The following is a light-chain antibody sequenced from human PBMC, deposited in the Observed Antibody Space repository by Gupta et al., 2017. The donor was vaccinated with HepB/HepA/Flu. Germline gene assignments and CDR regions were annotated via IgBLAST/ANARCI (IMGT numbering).Light chain of an antibody. CDR3: QQYDSSTWT. CDR2: GVS. CDR1: QSVRDSQ. Sequence: EIVLTQSPGTLSLSPGERATLSCRTSQSVRDSQLAWYQHKPGQAPRLLIYGVSTRATGVPDRVSGSGSGTEFTLTISRLEPEDFAVYYCQQYDSSTWTFGPGTKVEIK. V-gene: IGKV3-20*01. J-gene: IGKJ1*01.